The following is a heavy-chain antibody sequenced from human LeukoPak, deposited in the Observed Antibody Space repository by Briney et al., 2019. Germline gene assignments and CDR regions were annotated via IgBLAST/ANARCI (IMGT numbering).Heavy chain of an antibody. J-gene: IGHJ6*03. CDR1: GFTFSSYA. CDR3: ARLDRVRGVRPLYYYYYMDV. CDR2: ISGSGGST. V-gene: IGHV3-23*01. Sequence: GGSLRLSCAASGFTFSSYAMSWVRQAPGKGLEWVSAISGSGGSTYYADSVKGRFTISRDNSKNTLYLQMNSLRAEDTAVYYCARLDRVRGVRPLYYYYYMDVWGKGTTVTISS. D-gene: IGHD3-10*01.